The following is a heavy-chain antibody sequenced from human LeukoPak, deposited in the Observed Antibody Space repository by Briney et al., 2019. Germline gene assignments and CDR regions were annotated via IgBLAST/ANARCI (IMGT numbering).Heavy chain of an antibody. CDR1: GFTFSSYA. J-gene: IGHJ4*02. D-gene: IGHD3-10*01. CDR2: ISGSGGST. V-gene: IGHV3-23*01. Sequence: PGGSLRLSCAASGFTFSSYAMSWFRQAPGKGLEWVSAISGSGGSTYYADSVKGRFTISRDNSKNTLYLQMNSLRAEDTAVYYCAKDYRITMVRGVILVFDYWGQGTLVTVSS. CDR3: AKDYRITMVRGVILVFDY.